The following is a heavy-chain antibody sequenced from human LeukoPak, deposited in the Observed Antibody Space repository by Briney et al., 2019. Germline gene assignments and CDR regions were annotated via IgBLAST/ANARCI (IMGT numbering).Heavy chain of an antibody. D-gene: IGHD6-19*01. J-gene: IGHJ4*02. V-gene: IGHV4-34*01. Sequence: SETLSLTCAVYGGSFSGYYWSWIRQPPGKGLEWIGEINHSGSTNYNPSLKSRVTISVDTSKNQFSLKLSSVTAADTAVYYSARVPYSSGWYFDYWGQGTLVTVSS. CDR3: ARVPYSSGWYFDY. CDR1: GGSFSGYY. CDR2: INHSGST.